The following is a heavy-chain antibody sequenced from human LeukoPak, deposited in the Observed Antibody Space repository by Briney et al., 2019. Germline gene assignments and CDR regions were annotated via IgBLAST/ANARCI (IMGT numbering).Heavy chain of an antibody. CDR2: ISSSSSTI. Sequence: SGGSLRLSCAASGFTFSSYSMNWVRQAPGKGLEWVSHISSSSSTIYYADSVKGRFTVSRDNSKNTLYLQMSSLRAEDTAVYYCAKDERNWNYNLASQTYDWGQGTLVTVSS. J-gene: IGHJ4*02. V-gene: IGHV3-48*01. CDR1: GFTFSSYS. D-gene: IGHD1-7*01. CDR3: AKDERNWNYNLASQTYD.